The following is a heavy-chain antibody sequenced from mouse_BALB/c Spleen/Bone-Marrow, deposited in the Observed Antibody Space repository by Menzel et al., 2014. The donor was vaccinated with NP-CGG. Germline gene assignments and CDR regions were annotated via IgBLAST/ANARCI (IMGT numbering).Heavy chain of an antibody. V-gene: IGHV2-6*02. CDR3: ARSSPTTWAMDY. J-gene: IGHJ4*01. CDR1: GFSLTSYG. Sequence: VQLQQSGPGLVAPSQSLSITCTVSGFSLTSYGVHWVRQPPGKGLEWLVVIWSDGSTTYNSALKSRLSISKDNSKSQVFLKMNSLQTDDTAMYYCARSSPTTWAMDYWGQGTSVTVSS. D-gene: IGHD2-12*01. CDR2: IWSDGST.